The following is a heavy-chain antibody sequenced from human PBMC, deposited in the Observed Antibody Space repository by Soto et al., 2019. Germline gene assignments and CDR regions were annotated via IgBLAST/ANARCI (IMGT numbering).Heavy chain of an antibody. CDR3: ASHREWQGPDAFDI. CDR1: GGSISSYY. J-gene: IGHJ3*02. Sequence: QVQLQESGPGLVKPSETLSLTCTVSGGSISSYYWSWIRQPPGKGLEWIGYIYYSGSTNYNPSLKSRVTISVDTSKNQFSLKLTSVTAADTAVYYCASHREWQGPDAFDIWGQGTMVTVSS. D-gene: IGHD3-3*01. CDR2: IYYSGST. V-gene: IGHV4-59*01.